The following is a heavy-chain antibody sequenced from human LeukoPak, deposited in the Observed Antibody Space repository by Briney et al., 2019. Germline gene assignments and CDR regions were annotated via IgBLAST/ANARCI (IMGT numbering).Heavy chain of an antibody. D-gene: IGHD3-10*02. CDR2: ISSSGSTI. J-gene: IGHJ6*04. CDR3: AELGITMIGGV. V-gene: IGHV3-48*03. CDR1: GFTFSSYA. Sequence: GGSLRLSCAASGFTFSSYAMNWVRQAPGKGLEWVSYISSSGSTIYYADSVRGRFTISRDNAKNSLYLQMNSLRAEDTAVYYCAELGITMIGGVWGKGTTVTISS.